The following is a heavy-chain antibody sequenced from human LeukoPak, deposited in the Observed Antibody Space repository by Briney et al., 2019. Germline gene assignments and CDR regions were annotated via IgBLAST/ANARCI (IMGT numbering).Heavy chain of an antibody. CDR3: ARDGGVDGYNSYFDY. Sequence: KPGGSLRLSCAASGFTFSSYSMNWVRQAPRKGLEWVSSISSRSSNLYYADSVKGRFTISRDNAKNSLYLQMNSLRAEDTALYYCARDGGVDGYNSYFDYWGQGTLVTVSS. CDR1: GFTFSSYS. D-gene: IGHD5-24*01. CDR2: ISSRSSNL. J-gene: IGHJ4*02. V-gene: IGHV3-21*01.